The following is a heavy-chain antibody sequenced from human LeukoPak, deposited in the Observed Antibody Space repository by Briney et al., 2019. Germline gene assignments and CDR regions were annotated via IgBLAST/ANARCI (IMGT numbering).Heavy chain of an antibody. CDR3: VKDSNYDFWSGYYKGFDN. CDR1: GFTFDDYG. CDR2: ISRDGGRT. J-gene: IGHJ4*02. Sequence: PGGSLRLSCAASGFTSGFTFDDYGMNWVRQVPGKGLEWFSGISRDGGRTGYADSVQGRVTISRDNSRNSLHLQMNSLRVEDTAFYYCVKDSNYDFWSGYYKGFDNWGQGTLVTVSS. D-gene: IGHD3-3*01. V-gene: IGHV3-20*04.